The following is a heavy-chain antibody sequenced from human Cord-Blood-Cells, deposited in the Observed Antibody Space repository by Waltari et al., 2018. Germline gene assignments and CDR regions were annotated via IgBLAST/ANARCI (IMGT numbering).Heavy chain of an antibody. D-gene: IGHD6-13*01. CDR2: INHSGST. J-gene: IGHJ4*02. CDR1: GGSFSGYY. CDR3: ARGLVGEQQLASYYFDY. V-gene: IGHV4-34*01. Sequence: QVQLQQWGAGLLKPSETLSLTCAVYGGSFSGYYWSWIRQPPGKGLEWIGEINHSGSTNYNPSLKSRVTISVDTSKNQFSLKLSSVTAADTAVYYCARGLVGEQQLASYYFDYWGQGTLVTVSS.